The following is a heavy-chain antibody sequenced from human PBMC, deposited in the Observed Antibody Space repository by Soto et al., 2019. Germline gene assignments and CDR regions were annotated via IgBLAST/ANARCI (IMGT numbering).Heavy chain of an antibody. Sequence: EVQLVESGGGLVKPGRSLRLSCTASGFTFGDYAMSWFRQAPGKGLGWVGFIRSKAYGGTTEYAASVKGRFTISRDDSKSIAYLQMNSLKTEDTAVYYCTRGLGAADYYYYGMDVWGQGTTVTVSS. D-gene: IGHD6-13*01. J-gene: IGHJ6*02. V-gene: IGHV3-49*05. CDR3: TRGLGAADYYYYGMDV. CDR1: GFTFGDYA. CDR2: IRSKAYGGTT.